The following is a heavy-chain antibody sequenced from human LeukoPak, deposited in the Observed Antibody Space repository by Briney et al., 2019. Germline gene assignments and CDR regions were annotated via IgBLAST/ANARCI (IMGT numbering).Heavy chain of an antibody. J-gene: IGHJ4*02. CDR2: IIPILGIA. CDR1: GGTFSSYA. D-gene: IGHD2-15*01. CDR3: ARDPPVYCSGGSCYGDY. Sequence: ASVKVSCKASGGTFSSYAISWVRQAPGQGLEWMGRIIPILGIANYAQKFQGRVTITADKSTSTAYMELSSLRSEDTAVYYCARDPPVYCSGGSCYGDYWGQGTLVTVSS. V-gene: IGHV1-69*04.